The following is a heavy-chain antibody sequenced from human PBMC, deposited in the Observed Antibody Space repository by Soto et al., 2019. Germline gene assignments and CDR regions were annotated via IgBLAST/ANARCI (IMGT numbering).Heavy chain of an antibody. CDR1: GFTFSSYW. D-gene: IGHD2-2*01. Sequence: ESGGGLVQPGGSLRLSCAASGFTFSSYWMSWVRQAPGKGLEWVANIKQDGSEKYYVDSVKGRFTISRDNAKNSLYLQMNSLRAEDTAVYYCARKRYCSSTSCAGYYYMDVWGKGTTVTVSS. CDR2: IKQDGSEK. J-gene: IGHJ6*03. CDR3: ARKRYCSSTSCAGYYYMDV. V-gene: IGHV3-7*01.